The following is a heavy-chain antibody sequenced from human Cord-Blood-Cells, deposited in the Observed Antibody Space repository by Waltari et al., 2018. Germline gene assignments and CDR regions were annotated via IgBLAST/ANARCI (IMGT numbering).Heavy chain of an antibody. J-gene: IGHJ3*02. Sequence: QVQLVESGGGVVQPGGSLRLSCAASGFTFSSYGMHWVRQAPGKGLEGVAIIRYDGSNKYYADSVKGRFTISRDNSKNTLYLQMNSLRAEDTAVYYCAKENQAFDIWGQGTMVTVSS. CDR3: AKENQAFDI. V-gene: IGHV3-30*02. CDR1: GFTFSSYG. D-gene: IGHD2-2*01. CDR2: IRYDGSNK.